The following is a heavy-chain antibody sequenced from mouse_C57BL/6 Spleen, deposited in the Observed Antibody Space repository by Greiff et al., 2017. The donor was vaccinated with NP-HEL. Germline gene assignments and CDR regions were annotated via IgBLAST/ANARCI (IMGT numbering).Heavy chain of an antibody. CDR1: GFSLTSYG. V-gene: IGHV2-2*01. Sequence: VMLVESGPGLVQPSQSLSITCTVPGFSLTSYGVHWVRQSPGKGLEWLGVLWSGGSTDYNAAFISRLSISKDNSKSQVFLKMNSLQADDTAIYYCARTDSNYGSAMDYWGQGTSVTV. CDR3: ARTDSNYGSAMDY. D-gene: IGHD2-5*01. J-gene: IGHJ4*01. CDR2: LWSGGST.